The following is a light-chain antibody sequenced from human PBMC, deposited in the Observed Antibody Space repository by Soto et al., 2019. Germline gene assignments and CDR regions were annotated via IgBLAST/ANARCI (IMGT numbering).Light chain of an antibody. Sequence: IQMTQSPSTLSASIGDRVTITCRASQGISNYLAWYQQKPGKVPKLLISAASTLQSGVPSRFGGSGSGTDFTLTISSLQPEDVATYYCQNYNSAPRTFGQGTKVAIK. CDR1: QGISNY. J-gene: IGKJ1*01. CDR3: QNYNSAPRT. V-gene: IGKV1-27*01. CDR2: AAS.